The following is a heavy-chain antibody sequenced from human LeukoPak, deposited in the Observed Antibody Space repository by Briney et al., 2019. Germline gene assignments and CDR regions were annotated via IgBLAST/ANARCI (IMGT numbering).Heavy chain of an antibody. CDR2: INHSGST. CDR1: GGSFSGYY. V-gene: IGHV4-34*01. J-gene: IGHJ4*02. D-gene: IGHD2-8*02. CDR3: ARGWSQALDY. Sequence: PSETLSLTCAVYGGSFSGYYWSWIRQPPGKGLEWIGEINHSGSTNYNPSLKSRVTISVDTSKNQFSLKLSSVTAADTAVYYCARGWSQALDYWGQGTLVTVSS.